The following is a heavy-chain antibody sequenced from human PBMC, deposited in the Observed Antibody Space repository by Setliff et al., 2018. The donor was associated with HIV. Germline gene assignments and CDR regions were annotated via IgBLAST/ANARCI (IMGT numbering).Heavy chain of an antibody. CDR3: ARYGSNSAFDF. CDR2: IYPGDSDT. Sequence: GESLKISCKGSGSSFTNYWVGWVRQMPGKGLEWMAIIYPGDSDTKYSPSFQGQVIISADKSISTAYLQWSSLQASDTAMYYCARYGSNSAFDFWGQGTLVTVSS. CDR1: GSSFTNYW. J-gene: IGHJ4*02. D-gene: IGHD4-17*01. V-gene: IGHV5-51*01.